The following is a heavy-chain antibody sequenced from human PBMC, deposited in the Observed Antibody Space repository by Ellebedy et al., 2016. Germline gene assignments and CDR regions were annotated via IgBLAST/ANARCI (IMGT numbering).Heavy chain of an antibody. CDR3: SRVFGRYLDSSAYWNFDD. J-gene: IGHJ4*02. D-gene: IGHD3-22*01. CDR1: GHTFNTNG. Sequence: ASVKVSXXTSGHTFNTNGFTWVRQAPGQGLEWMGWISAYNGHTNYAQKFQGRLTMTTDTSTSTAYMELRSLRSDDTAIYYCSRVFGRYLDSSAYWNFDDWGQGTLVTVSS. CDR2: ISAYNGHT. V-gene: IGHV1-18*01.